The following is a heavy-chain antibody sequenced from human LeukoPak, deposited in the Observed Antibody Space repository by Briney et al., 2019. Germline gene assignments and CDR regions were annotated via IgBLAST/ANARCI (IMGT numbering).Heavy chain of an antibody. J-gene: IGHJ5*02. D-gene: IGHD1-7*01. V-gene: IGHV4-4*07. CDR2: VHTSGNT. CDR1: GGSFSCYY. CDR3: ARGLVGTTGEQNWFDP. Sequence: AETLSLTCSVSGGSFSCYYWSWIRQPAGQGLECIGRVHTSGNTNYNPSLMSGVTTSVDRSKTQFSLKLSSATAADTAVYYCARGLVGTTGEQNWFDPWGQGTLVIVSS.